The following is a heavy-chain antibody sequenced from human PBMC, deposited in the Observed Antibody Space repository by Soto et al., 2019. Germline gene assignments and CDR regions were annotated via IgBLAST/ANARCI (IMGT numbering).Heavy chain of an antibody. D-gene: IGHD3-10*01. Sequence: SEPLSLTCTVAGGSISTYYWSWIRQPPGKGLEWIGYIYYSGSINYNPSLKSRVTISVDTSKNQFSLKLSSVTAADTAVYYCARGASSMVRTVIVPYYFDYWGQGTLVTVSS. V-gene: IGHV4-59*01. CDR3: ARGASSMVRTVIVPYYFDY. J-gene: IGHJ4*02. CDR2: IYYSGSI. CDR1: GGSISTYY.